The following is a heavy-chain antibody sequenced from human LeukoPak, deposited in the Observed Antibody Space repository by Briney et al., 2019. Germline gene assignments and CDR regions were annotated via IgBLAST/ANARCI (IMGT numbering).Heavy chain of an antibody. CDR2: IYFSGNN. Sequence: SETLSLTCTVSGGSIRSNSYYWGWIRQPPGKGLEWIGSIYFSGNNYYNPSLKSRVTISVDTSKNQFSLKLSSVTAADTAVYYCATGSSRYYYYMDVWGKGTTVTVSS. D-gene: IGHD3-10*01. J-gene: IGHJ6*03. V-gene: IGHV4-39*01. CDR3: ATGSSRYYYYMDV. CDR1: GGSIRSNSYY.